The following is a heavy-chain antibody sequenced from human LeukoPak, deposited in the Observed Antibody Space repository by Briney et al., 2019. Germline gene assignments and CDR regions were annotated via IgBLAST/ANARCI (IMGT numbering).Heavy chain of an antibody. Sequence: GASVKVSCKASGYTFTSYDINWVRQATGQGLEWMGWMNPNSGNTGYAQKFQGRVTMTRDTSTSTVYMELSSLRSEDTAVYYCARGSGSYWFDPWGQGTLVTVSS. J-gene: IGHJ5*02. CDR3: ARGSGSYWFDP. CDR2: MNPNSGNT. CDR1: GYTFTSYD. V-gene: IGHV1-8*01. D-gene: IGHD1-26*01.